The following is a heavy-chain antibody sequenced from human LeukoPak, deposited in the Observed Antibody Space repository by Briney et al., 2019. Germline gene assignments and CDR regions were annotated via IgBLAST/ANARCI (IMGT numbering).Heavy chain of an antibody. D-gene: IGHD2-2*01. CDR2: INHSGST. Sequence: SETLSLTCAVYGGSFSGYYWSWIRQPPGKGLEWIGEINHSGSTNYNPSPKSRVTISVDTSKNQFSLKLSSVTAADTAVYYCARWGEYCSSTSCHFDYWGQGTLVTVSS. J-gene: IGHJ4*02. V-gene: IGHV4-34*01. CDR1: GGSFSGYY. CDR3: ARWGEYCSSTSCHFDY.